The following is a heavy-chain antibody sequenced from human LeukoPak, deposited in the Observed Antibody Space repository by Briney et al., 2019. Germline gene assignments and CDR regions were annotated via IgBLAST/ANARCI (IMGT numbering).Heavy chain of an antibody. J-gene: IGHJ4*02. CDR3: AKDREDGYNYFFDY. V-gene: IGHV3-30*04. Sequence: GGSLRLSCAASGFTFSSYAMHWVRQAPGKGLEWVTVISNDGNNKYYANSVKGRFTISRDNSKNTLYLQLNSLRTEDTAVYYCAKDREDGYNYFFDYWGQGTLVTVSS. D-gene: IGHD5-24*01. CDR2: ISNDGNNK. CDR1: GFTFSSYA.